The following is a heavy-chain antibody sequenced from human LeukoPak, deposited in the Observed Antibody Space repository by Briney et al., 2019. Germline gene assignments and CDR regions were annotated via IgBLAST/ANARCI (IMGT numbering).Heavy chain of an antibody. D-gene: IGHD5-12*01. J-gene: IGHJ4*02. CDR2: ISGSGGSA. Sequence: GGSLRVSCAASGFTFSSYAMSWVRQAPGKGLEWVSAISGSGGSAYYADPVKGRFTISRDNSKNTLNLQVNSLRAEDTAVYYCARDSSRGCDYGSRFDYWGQGILVTVSS. CDR3: ARDSSRGCDYGSRFDY. CDR1: GFTFSSYA. V-gene: IGHV3-23*01.